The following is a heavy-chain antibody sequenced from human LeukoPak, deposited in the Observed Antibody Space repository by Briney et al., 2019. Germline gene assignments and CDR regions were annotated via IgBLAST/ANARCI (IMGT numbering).Heavy chain of an antibody. CDR1: GYTFTGYY. CDR2: IIPILGIA. Sequence: SVKVSCKASGYTFTGYYMHWVRQAPGQGLEWMGRIIPILGIANYAQKFQGRVTITADKSTSTAYMELSSLRSEDTAVYYCAREGYSGYGMDVWGQGTTVTVSS. D-gene: IGHD1-26*01. J-gene: IGHJ6*02. CDR3: AREGYSGYGMDV. V-gene: IGHV1-69*04.